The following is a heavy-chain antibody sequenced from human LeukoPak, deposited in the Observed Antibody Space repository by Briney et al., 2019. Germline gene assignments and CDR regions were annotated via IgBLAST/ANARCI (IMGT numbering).Heavy chain of an antibody. Sequence: GASVKVSCKASGYTFTGYYMHWVRQAPGQGLEWMGWINPNSGGTNYAQKFQGRVTMTRDTSISTAYMELSRLRSDDTAVYYCARDPTPLWYDYVWGTLVDVWGKGTTVTVSS. D-gene: IGHD3-16*01. J-gene: IGHJ6*04. CDR3: ARDPTPLWYDYVWGTLVDV. V-gene: IGHV1-2*02. CDR2: INPNSGGT. CDR1: GYTFTGYY.